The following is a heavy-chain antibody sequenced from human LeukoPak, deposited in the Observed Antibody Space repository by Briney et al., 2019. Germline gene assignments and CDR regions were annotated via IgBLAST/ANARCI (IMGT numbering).Heavy chain of an antibody. V-gene: IGHV4-4*02. CDR3: ARRGGVALYYYYYGMDV. D-gene: IGHD3-3*01. Sequence: SETLSLTCAVSGGSISSNNWWGWVRQPPGKGLEWIGEIYHSGSPNYNPSLKSRVTISVDKSRNHFSLNLSSVTAADTAVYYCARRGGVALYYYYYGMDVWGQGTTVTVSS. CDR1: GGSISSNNW. CDR2: IYHSGSP. J-gene: IGHJ6*02.